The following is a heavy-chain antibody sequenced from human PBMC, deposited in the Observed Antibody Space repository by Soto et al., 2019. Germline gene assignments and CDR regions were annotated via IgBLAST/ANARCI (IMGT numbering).Heavy chain of an antibody. CDR2: INAGNGNT. V-gene: IGHV1-3*01. D-gene: IGHD3-22*01. J-gene: IGHJ6*02. CDR3: ARDLGGGYYYYSSGYYATPYYYYYYGMDV. Sequence: GASVKVSCKASGYTFTNYTMHWVRQAPGHRLEWVGWINAGNGNTKYSENLQGGVTITRDTSASAAYMDLSSLRSEDTAVYYCARDLGGGYYYYSSGYYATPYYYYYYGMDVWGQGTTVTVSS. CDR1: GYTFTNYT.